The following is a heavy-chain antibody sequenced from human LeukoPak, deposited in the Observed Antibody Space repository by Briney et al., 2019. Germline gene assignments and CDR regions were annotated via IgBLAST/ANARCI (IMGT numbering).Heavy chain of an antibody. CDR3: ARRGAVGYCSGGSCSRDAFDI. J-gene: IGHJ3*02. CDR1: GGSISSSSYY. D-gene: IGHD2-15*01. CDR2: IYYSGST. V-gene: IGHV4-39*01. Sequence: SQSLSLTWPVSGGSISSSSYYWGWIRQPPGKGLEWIGSIYYSGSTYYNPSLKRRVTISVDTSKNQFSLKLSSVTAAGTAVYYCARRGAVGYCSGGSCSRDAFDIWGQGTMVTVSS.